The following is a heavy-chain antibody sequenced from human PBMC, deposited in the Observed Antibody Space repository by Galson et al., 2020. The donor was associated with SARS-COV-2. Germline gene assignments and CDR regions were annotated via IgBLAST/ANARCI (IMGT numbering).Heavy chain of an antibody. V-gene: IGHV4-59*01. Sequence: ETSETLSLTCTVSGGTISSYYWSWIRQPPGKGLEWIGYIYYSGSTNYNPSLKSRVTISVDTSKNQFSLKLSSVTAADTAVYYCARAWRNTIFGVVGAFDIWGQGTMVTVSS. CDR3: ARAWRNTIFGVVGAFDI. D-gene: IGHD3-3*01. J-gene: IGHJ3*02. CDR1: GGTISSYY. CDR2: IYYSGST.